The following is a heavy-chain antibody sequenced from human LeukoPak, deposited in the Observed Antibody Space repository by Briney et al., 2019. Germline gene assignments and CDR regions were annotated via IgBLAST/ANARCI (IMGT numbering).Heavy chain of an antibody. D-gene: IGHD5-12*01. CDR1: GGPIVSYY. Sequence: PSETLSLTWTVPGGPIVSYYWSWIRQPAGKGLEWIGRVHGSGGTKYNPSLKSRVTISVDNSKNQFSLKLHSVTAADTAFYYCARNRGYSGYHFDYWGQGSLVTVSS. CDR2: VHGSGGT. J-gene: IGHJ4*02. V-gene: IGHV4-4*07. CDR3: ARNRGYSGYHFDY.